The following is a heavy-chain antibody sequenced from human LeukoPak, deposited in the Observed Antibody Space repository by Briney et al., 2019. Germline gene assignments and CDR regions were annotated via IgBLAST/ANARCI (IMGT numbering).Heavy chain of an antibody. V-gene: IGHV3-21*01. D-gene: IGHD3-10*01. CDR3: ARTDYGSGSSTNQYYFDY. J-gene: IGHJ4*02. CDR2: ISSSSRYI. CDR1: GFTFSSYS. Sequence: GGSLRLSCAASGFTFSSYSMNWVRQAPGKGLEWVSSISSSSRYIYYADSVKGRFTISRDNAKNSPYLQMNSLRAEDTAVYYCARTDYGSGSSTNQYYFDYWGQGTLVTVSS.